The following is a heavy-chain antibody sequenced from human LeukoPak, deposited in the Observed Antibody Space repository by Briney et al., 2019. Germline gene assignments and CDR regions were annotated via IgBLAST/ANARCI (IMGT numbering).Heavy chain of an antibody. CDR2: MNPNSGNT. V-gene: IGHV1-8*01. D-gene: IGHD6-19*01. CDR3: VRGRGSGHKENWFDP. CDR1: GYTFTTYD. Sequence: ASVKVSCKASGYTFTTYDIKWVRQAPGQGLEWMGWMNPNSGNTGYAQNFQGRVTMTSNTSITTAYMELSSLRSEDTAVYYCVRGRGSGHKENWFDPWGQGTLVTVSS. J-gene: IGHJ5*02.